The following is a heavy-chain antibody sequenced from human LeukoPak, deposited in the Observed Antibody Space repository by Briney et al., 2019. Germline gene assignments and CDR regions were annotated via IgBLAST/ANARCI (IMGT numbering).Heavy chain of an antibody. V-gene: IGHV3-7*01. CDR2: ISPDGGVQ. J-gene: IGHJ5*02. CDR3: AGNLVAAAPGDA. Sequence: AGGSLRLSCAASGFTFSTYWMTWVRQAPGKGLEWVANISPDGGVQSYVDSVKGRFSISRDNAKNSLYLQMHSLRAEDTAVYYCAGNLVAAAPGDAWGQGTLVTVSS. CDR1: GFTFSTYW. D-gene: IGHD2-2*01.